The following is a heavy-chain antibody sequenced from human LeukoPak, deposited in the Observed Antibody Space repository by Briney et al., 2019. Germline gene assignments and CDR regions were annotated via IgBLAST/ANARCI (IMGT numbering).Heavy chain of an antibody. CDR3: TRDLEY. CDR2: ISSGGSVM. CDR1: GYTFSDYT. V-gene: IGHV3-48*01. Sequence: GGSLRLSSGASGYTFSDYTMNWVRQAPGKGPEWISYISSGGSVMHYADSVKGRFTISRDNVENSLYLQMNSLRVEDTAVYYCTRDLEYWGQGVLVTVSS. J-gene: IGHJ4*02.